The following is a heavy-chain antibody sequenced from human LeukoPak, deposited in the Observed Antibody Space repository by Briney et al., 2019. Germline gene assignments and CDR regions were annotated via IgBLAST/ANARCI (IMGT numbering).Heavy chain of an antibody. V-gene: IGHV3-23*01. J-gene: IGHJ5*02. Sequence: GGSLRLSCAASGFIFSNYGMNWVRQAPGKGLEWVSAISGSGGSTYYADSVKGRFTISRDNSKNTLYLQMNSLSAEDTAVYYCATHSAAGNLYFNWFDPWGQGTLVTVSS. D-gene: IGHD6-13*01. CDR1: GFIFSNYG. CDR3: ATHSAAGNLYFNWFDP. CDR2: ISGSGGST.